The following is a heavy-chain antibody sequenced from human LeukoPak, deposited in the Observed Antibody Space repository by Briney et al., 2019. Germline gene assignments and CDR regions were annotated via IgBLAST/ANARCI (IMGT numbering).Heavy chain of an antibody. CDR3: ARGRLIRPRGIAVPVVPDAFDI. CDR1: GGSISSYY. V-gene: IGHV4-59*01. CDR2: IYYSGST. J-gene: IGHJ3*02. D-gene: IGHD6-19*01. Sequence: PSETLSLTCTVSGGSISSYYWSWIRQPPGKGLEWIGYIYYSGSTNYNPSLKSRVTISVDTSKNQFSLKLSSVTAADTAVYYCARGRLIRPRGIAVPVVPDAFDIWGQGTMVTVSS.